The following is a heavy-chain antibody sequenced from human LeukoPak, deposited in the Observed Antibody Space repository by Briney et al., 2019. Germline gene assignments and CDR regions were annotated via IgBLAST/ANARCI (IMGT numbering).Heavy chain of an antibody. Sequence: SVKVSCKASGGTFSSYAISWVRQAPGQGLEWMGGIIPIFGTANYAQKFQGRVTITADESTSTAYMELSSLRSEDTAIYYCAKDEKGYYHDTSGYPDAFNVWGQGTMVTVSS. V-gene: IGHV1-69*13. CDR1: GGTFSSYA. CDR3: AKDEKGYYHDTSGYPDAFNV. D-gene: IGHD3-22*01. CDR2: IIPIFGTA. J-gene: IGHJ3*01.